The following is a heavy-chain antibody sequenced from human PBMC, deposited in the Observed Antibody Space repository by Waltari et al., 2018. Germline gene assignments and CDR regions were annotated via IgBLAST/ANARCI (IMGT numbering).Heavy chain of an antibody. V-gene: IGHV4-38-2*01. CDR2: IDHSVST. Sequence: QVQLQESGPGLVKPSETLSLTCAVSGYSISSGYYWGWIRQPPGKGLEWIGSIDHSVSTYSNPALKSRVTISVDTSKNQFSLKRSSVTAADTAVYYCARHTVVVINYFDYWGQGTLVTVSS. D-gene: IGHD3-22*01. J-gene: IGHJ4*02. CDR1: GYSISSGYY. CDR3: ARHTVVVINYFDY.